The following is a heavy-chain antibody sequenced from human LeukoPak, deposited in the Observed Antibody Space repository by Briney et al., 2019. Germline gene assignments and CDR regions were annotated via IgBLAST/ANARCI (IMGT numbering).Heavy chain of an antibody. CDR1: GFSFSGHW. Sequence: PGGSLRLSCTASGFSFSGHWMHWARQLPGKGLVWVSRISPTGSTTSYADSVKGRFTDSRDNAKNTLYLQVNNLRAEDTAVYYCARGPNSNWSGLDFWGQGTLLTVSS. V-gene: IGHV3-74*01. D-gene: IGHD6-6*01. CDR3: ARGPNSNWSGLDF. CDR2: ISPTGSTT. J-gene: IGHJ4*02.